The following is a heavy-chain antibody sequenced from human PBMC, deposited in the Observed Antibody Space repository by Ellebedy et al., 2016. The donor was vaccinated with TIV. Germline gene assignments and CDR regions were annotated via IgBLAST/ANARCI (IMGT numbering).Heavy chain of an antibody. V-gene: IGHV1-46*01. CDR2: INPSGGST. CDR1: GYTFTGYY. D-gene: IGHD3-10*01. Sequence: ASVKVSXXASGYTFTGYYMHWVRQAPGQGLEWMGIINPSGGSTSYAQKFQGRVTMTRDTSTSTVYMELSSLRSEDTAVYYCARVYYGSGSYFGSLDYWGQGTLVTVSS. J-gene: IGHJ4*02. CDR3: ARVYYGSGSYFGSLDY.